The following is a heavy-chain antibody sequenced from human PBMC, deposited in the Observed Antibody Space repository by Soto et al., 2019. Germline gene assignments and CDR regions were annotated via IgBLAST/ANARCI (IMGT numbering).Heavy chain of an antibody. Sequence: RRLSCAASGFTFDDYAMHWVRQAPGKGLEWVSGISWSSGDIAYAESVKGRFTISRDNAKNSLYLQMNSLRGEDTALYYCAKDMAHYDFWRHHQRRLDVSAQGTTVTVSS. V-gene: IGHV3-9*01. CDR1: GFTFDDYA. D-gene: IGHD3-3*01. J-gene: IGHJ6*02. CDR2: ISWSSGDI. CDR3: AKDMAHYDFWRHHQRRLDV.